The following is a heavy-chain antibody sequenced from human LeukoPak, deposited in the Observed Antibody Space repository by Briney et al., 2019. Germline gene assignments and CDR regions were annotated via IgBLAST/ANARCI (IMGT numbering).Heavy chain of an antibody. CDR2: INAGDFST. CDR1: GFTFSNYA. V-gene: IGHV3-23*01. Sequence: GGSLRLSCAASGFTFSNYAMSWVRQAPGRRLEWVSAINAGDFSTYYADSVRGRFTISRDNYRNTLYLQMNSLRADDTAVYFCAKDFGWFGDKNYYYYMDVWGKGTTVTISS. D-gene: IGHD3-10*01. J-gene: IGHJ6*03. CDR3: AKDFGWFGDKNYYYYMDV.